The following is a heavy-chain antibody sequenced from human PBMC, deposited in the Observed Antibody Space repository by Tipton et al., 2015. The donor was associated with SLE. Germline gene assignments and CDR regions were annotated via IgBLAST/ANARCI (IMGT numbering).Heavy chain of an antibody. CDR1: GGSFSGYY. D-gene: IGHD3-16*01. CDR2: INHSGST. V-gene: IGHV4-34*01. J-gene: IGHJ4*02. Sequence: TLSLTCAVYGGSFSGYYWSWIRQPPGKGLEWIGEINHSGSTNYNPSLKSRFTISVDTSKNQFSLKLSSVTAADTAVYYCARLGGTEGMDYWGQGPLVPVSS. CDR3: ARLGGTEGMDY.